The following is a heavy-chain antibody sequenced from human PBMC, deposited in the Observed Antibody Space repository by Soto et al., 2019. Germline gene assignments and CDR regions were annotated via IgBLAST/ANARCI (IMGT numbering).Heavy chain of an antibody. CDR1: GGSFSGYY. J-gene: IGHJ4*02. Sequence: SETLSLTCAVYGGSFSGYYWSWIRQPPGKGLEWIGEINHSGSTNYNPSLKSRVTISVDTSKNQFSLKLSSVTAADTAVYYCARGRAARQKYYFDYWGQGTLVTVSS. V-gene: IGHV4-34*01. CDR2: INHSGST. CDR3: ARGRAARQKYYFDY. D-gene: IGHD6-6*01.